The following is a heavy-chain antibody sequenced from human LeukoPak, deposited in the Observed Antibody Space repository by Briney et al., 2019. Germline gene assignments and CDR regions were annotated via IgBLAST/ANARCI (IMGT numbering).Heavy chain of an antibody. J-gene: IGHJ4*02. CDR2: IRYDGSNK. Sequence: GGSLRLSCAASGFTFSSYGMHWVRQAPGKGLEWVAFIRYDGSNKYYADSVKGRFTISRDNSKNTLYLQMNSLRAEDTAVYYCARDSSITIFGVVIDTPMYYFGYWGQGTLVTASS. D-gene: IGHD3-3*01. V-gene: IGHV3-30*02. CDR1: GFTFSSYG. CDR3: ARDSSITIFGVVIDTPMYYFGY.